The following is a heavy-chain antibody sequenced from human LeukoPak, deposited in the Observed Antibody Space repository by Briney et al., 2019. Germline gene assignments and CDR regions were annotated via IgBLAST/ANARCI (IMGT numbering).Heavy chain of an antibody. V-gene: IGHV4-39*01. CDR2: IYYSGST. CDR3: ARGLRGYSYGQIDY. CDR1: GGSISSSSYY. Sequence: PSETLSLTCTVSGGSISSSSYYWGWIRQPPGKGLEWIGSIYYSGSTYYNPSLQSRATISVDTSKNQFSLKLSSVTAADTAVYYCARGLRGYSYGQIDYWGQGTLVTVSS. D-gene: IGHD5-18*01. J-gene: IGHJ4*02.